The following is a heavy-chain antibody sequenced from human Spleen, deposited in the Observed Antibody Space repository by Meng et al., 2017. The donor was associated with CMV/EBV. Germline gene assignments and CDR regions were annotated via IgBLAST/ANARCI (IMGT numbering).Heavy chain of an antibody. V-gene: IGHV3-21*01. CDR2: ISSSSSYI. Sequence: ETLSLTCTVSGGSISGFYWNWIRQPPGKGLEWVSSISSSSSYIYYADSVKGRFTISRDNAKNSLYLQMNSLRAEDTAVYYCARLDGDGYNLNWFDPWGQGTLVTVSS. CDR1: GGSISGFY. CDR3: ARLDGDGYNLNWFDP. J-gene: IGHJ5*02. D-gene: IGHD5-24*01.